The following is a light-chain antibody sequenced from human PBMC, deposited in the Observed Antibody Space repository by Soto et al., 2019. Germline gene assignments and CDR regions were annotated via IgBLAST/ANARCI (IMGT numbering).Light chain of an antibody. Sequence: EIVLTQSPGTLSLSPGERATLSCRASQSVSSSYLAWYQQKPGQAPRLLTYGASSRATGIPDRFSGSGSGTDFTLTISTLEPEDFAVYYCQQYGSSPPWTCGQGTKVEIK. CDR1: QSVSSSY. CDR2: GAS. CDR3: QQYGSSPPWT. V-gene: IGKV3-20*01. J-gene: IGKJ1*01.